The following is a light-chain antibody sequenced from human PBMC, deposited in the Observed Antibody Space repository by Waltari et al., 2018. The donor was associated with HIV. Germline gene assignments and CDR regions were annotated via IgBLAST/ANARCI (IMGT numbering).Light chain of an antibody. J-gene: IGKJ4*01. CDR1: QHNKHD. V-gene: IGKV1-39*01. CDR3: QQSHAPPLT. Sequence: DIQVTHSPSSLSAYTADTVILTYRPSQHNKHDLNWFDHKPGPSPRLLIYSASGLQSEVPSTFTGSGSGTEVNFTSSCLQSEDSATYYCQQSHAPPLTFGGGTKVEIK. CDR2: SAS.